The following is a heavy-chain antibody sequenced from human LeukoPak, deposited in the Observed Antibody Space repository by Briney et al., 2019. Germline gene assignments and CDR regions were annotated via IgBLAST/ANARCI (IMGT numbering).Heavy chain of an antibody. CDR1: GYSFSTYW. J-gene: IGHJ3*02. D-gene: IGHD2-15*01. CDR3: ASRYCSGGSCYSDDPFDI. V-gene: IGHV5-51*01. CDR2: VYPGDSDT. Sequence: GESLKISCRGSGYSFSTYWIGWVRQLPGKGLEWMGIVYPGDSDTTYSPSFQGQVTISADKSISTTYLQWSSLKASDTAMYYCASRYCSGGSCYSDDPFDIWGQGTMVTVSS.